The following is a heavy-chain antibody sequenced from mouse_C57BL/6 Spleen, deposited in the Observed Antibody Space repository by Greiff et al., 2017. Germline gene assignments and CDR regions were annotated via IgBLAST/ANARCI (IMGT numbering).Heavy chain of an antibody. CDR3: TRWTSYFDY. Sequence: VQLVESGAELVRPGASVTLSCKASGYTFTDYEMHWVKQTPVHGLEWIGAIDPETGGTAYNQKFKGKAILTADKSSSTAYMELRSLTSEDSAVYYCTRWTSYFDYWGQGTTLTVSS. CDR1: GYTFTDYE. V-gene: IGHV1-15*01. CDR2: IDPETGGT. J-gene: IGHJ2*01.